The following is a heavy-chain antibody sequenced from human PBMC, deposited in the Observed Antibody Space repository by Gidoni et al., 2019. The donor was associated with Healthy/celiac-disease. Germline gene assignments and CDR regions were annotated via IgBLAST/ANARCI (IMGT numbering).Heavy chain of an antibody. J-gene: IGHJ4*02. Sequence: QVQLVESGGGVVQPGRSLRLSCAASGFTFSRYGMHWVRQAPGKGLEWVALIWHDGSFKYYADSVKGRFTISRDNSKNTLYLQMNSLRAEDTAVYYCARSETYYYDSSGYYAIDYWGQGTPVTVSS. CDR1: GFTFSRYG. D-gene: IGHD3-22*01. CDR2: IWHDGSFK. V-gene: IGHV3-33*01. CDR3: ARSETYYYDSSGYYAIDY.